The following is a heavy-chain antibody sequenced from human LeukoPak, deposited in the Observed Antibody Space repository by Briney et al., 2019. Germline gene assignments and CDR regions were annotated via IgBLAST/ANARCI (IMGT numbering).Heavy chain of an antibody. CDR1: GFTFDDYA. Sequence: PGGSLRLSCAASGFTFDDYAMHWVRQAPGKGLEWVSGISWNSGSIGYADSVKGRFTISRDNAKNSLYLQMNSLRAEDMALYYCAKGSSGWYGRGYFDYWGQGTLVTVSS. CDR3: AKGSSGWYGRGYFDY. D-gene: IGHD6-19*01. V-gene: IGHV3-9*03. CDR2: ISWNSGSI. J-gene: IGHJ4*02.